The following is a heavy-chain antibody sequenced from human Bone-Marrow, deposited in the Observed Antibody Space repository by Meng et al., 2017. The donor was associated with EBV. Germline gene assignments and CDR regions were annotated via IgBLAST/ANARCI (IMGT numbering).Heavy chain of an antibody. Sequence: GVELKKPGASVTVPCKTSGYTFSSYAISWVRQAPGQGLEWMGWISADKGNRNYAQKFQDRVTLTTDTSTRTAYMELRSLRSDDTAVYFCARDLGYTSSCHDYWGQGTLVTVSS. V-gene: IGHV1-18*01. CDR2: ISADKGNR. D-gene: IGHD6-13*01. CDR3: ARDLGYTSSCHDY. J-gene: IGHJ4*02. CDR1: GYTFSSYA.